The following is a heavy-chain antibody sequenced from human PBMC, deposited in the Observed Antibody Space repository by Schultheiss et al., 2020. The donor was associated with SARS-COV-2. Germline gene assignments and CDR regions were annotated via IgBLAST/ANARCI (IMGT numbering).Heavy chain of an antibody. J-gene: IGHJ5*02. CDR2: IYSGGST. CDR1: GFTVSSNY. D-gene: IGHD6-13*01. V-gene: IGHV3-66*01. Sequence: GGSLRLSCAASGFTVSSNYMSWVRQAPGKGLEWVSVIYSGGSTYYADSVKGRFTISRDNAGNTLYLQMNNLRVEDTAIYYCARARAEQHLPFSWGPIPHPTTWFDARGQGTLVAVSS. CDR3: ARARAEQHLPFSWGPIPHPTTWFDA.